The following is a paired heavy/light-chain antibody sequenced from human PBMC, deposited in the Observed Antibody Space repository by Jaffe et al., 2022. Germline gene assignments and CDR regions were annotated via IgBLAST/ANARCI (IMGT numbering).Light chain of an antibody. Sequence: EIQMTQFPSSLSASVGDRVTITCRATHDISYYLNWYQQKPGQAPEVLIYDASNLKTGVPSRFRGSGSGTDFTLTISGLQPEDFATYYCQQFHSLPLTFGGGTKVDI. CDR2: DAS. J-gene: IGKJ4*01. V-gene: IGKV1-33*01. CDR3: QQFHSLPLT. CDR1: HDISYY.
Heavy chain of an antibody. Sequence: QVELVQSGAEVKKPGSSVKVSCKASGGTFGSSAISWVRQAPGQGLEWMGGIIPIFGTINYAQKFEDRVTITAGESTTAGESTTTAYMEMSRLRSEDTAVYFCVRGGTVTTPLQRGYFYFDLWGRGTLVTVSS. J-gene: IGHJ2*01. CDR3: VRGGTVTTPLQRGYFYFDL. CDR2: IIPIFGTI. V-gene: IGHV1-69*01. CDR1: GGTFGSSA. D-gene: IGHD4-17*01.